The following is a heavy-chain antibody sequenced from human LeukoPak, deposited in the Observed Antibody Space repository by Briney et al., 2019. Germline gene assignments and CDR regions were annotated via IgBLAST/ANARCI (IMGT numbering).Heavy chain of an antibody. CDR2: ISGSGGST. Sequence: GGSLRLSCAASGFTFSSYAMSWVRQAPGKGLEWVSAISGSGGSTYYADSVKGRFTISRDNSKNTLYLQMNSLGAEDTAVYYCAKDGRGYSYGTFDYWGQGTLVTVSS. D-gene: IGHD5-18*01. CDR1: GFTFSSYA. V-gene: IGHV3-23*01. CDR3: AKDGRGYSYGTFDY. J-gene: IGHJ4*02.